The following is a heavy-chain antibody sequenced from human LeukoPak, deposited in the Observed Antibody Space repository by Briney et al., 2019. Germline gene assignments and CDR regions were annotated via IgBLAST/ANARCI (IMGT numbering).Heavy chain of an antibody. CDR2: ISYDGSNK. Sequence: GGSLRLSCAASGFTFSSYAMHWVRQAPGKGLEWVAVISYDGSNKYYADSVKGRFTISRDNSKNTLYLQMNSLRAEDTAVYYCARDQYWGSSWEPIWYFDYWGQGTLVTVSS. CDR1: GFTFSSYA. V-gene: IGHV3-30*04. D-gene: IGHD6-13*01. CDR3: ARDQYWGSSWEPIWYFDY. J-gene: IGHJ4*02.